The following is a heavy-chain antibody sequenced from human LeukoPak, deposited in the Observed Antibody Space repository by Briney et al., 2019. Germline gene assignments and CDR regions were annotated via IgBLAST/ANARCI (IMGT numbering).Heavy chain of an antibody. J-gene: IGHJ3*02. CDR3: ARDSLSYYYDSSGYYNDWAFDI. Sequence: GGSLRLSCAASGFTVSSNYMSWVRQAPGKGLEWVSVIYSGGSTYYADSVKGRFTISRDNSKNTLYLQMNSLRAEDTAVYYCARDSLSYYYDSSGYYNDWAFDIWSQGTMVTVSS. V-gene: IGHV3-66*01. CDR1: GFTVSSNY. CDR2: IYSGGST. D-gene: IGHD3-22*01.